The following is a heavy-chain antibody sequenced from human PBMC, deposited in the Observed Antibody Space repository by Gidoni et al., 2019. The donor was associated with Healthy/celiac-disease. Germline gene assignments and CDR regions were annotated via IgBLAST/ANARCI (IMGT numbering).Heavy chain of an antibody. J-gene: IGHJ6*02. CDR1: GFTFDDYA. CDR3: AKAGGGRRDYYYYGMDV. CDR2: ISWKSGSI. V-gene: IGHV3-9*01. D-gene: IGHD3-16*01. Sequence: EVQLVESGGGLVQPGRSVRLSGAASGFTFDDYALHWVRQAPGKGLGGVAGISWKSGSIGDADSGKGRFTISRGNAKNSLDLQMNSLGAEDTALYYCAKAGGGRRDYYYYGMDVWGQGTTVTVSS.